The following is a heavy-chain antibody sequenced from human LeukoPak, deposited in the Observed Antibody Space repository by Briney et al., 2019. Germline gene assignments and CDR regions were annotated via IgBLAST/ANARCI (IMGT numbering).Heavy chain of an antibody. V-gene: IGHV4-59*08. CDR3: GRQLEAYGLAADY. J-gene: IGHJ4*02. Sequence: SETLSLTCTVSSDSINRDSWSWVRQPPATGLEGIGSISYSGTTNYNPSLKRRVTMSVDTSKNQISLKLYSVTAADSAVYYCGRQLEAYGLAADYWGQGTLVTVSS. CDR2: ISYSGTT. CDR1: SDSINRDS. D-gene: IGHD3/OR15-3a*01.